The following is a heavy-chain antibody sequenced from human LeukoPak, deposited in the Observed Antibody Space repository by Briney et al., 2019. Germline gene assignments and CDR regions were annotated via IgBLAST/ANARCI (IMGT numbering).Heavy chain of an antibody. CDR3: ARGERWFDP. CDR2: IKQDGNQK. Sequence: GGSLRLSCAASGFTFNRYWMNWVRQAPGKGPEWVANIKQDGNQKFYVDSVKGRFAISRDNAKNSLYLQMNSLRVEDMAVYYCARGERWFDPWGQGTLVTVSS. V-gene: IGHV3-7*01. CDR1: GFTFNRYW. J-gene: IGHJ5*02.